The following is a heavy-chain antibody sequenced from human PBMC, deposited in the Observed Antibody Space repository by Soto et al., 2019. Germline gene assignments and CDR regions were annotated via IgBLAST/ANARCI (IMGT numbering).Heavy chain of an antibody. CDR2: ISYDGSNK. CDR1: GFTFSSYA. J-gene: IGHJ6*02. CDR3: TNDLRPYYHYALDF. Sequence: WGSLRLSCAASGFTFSSYAMHWVRQAPGKGLEWVAVISYDGSNKYYADFVKGRFTISRDNSKNTLYLQMNILRAEDTAVYYWTNDLRPYYHYALDFWGQGTTVTVSS. V-gene: IGHV3-30-3*01. D-gene: IGHD1-1*01.